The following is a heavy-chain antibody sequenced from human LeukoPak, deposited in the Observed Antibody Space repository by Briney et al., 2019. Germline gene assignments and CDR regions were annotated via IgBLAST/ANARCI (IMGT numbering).Heavy chain of an antibody. CDR2: ISSNGGST. V-gene: IGHV3-64*01. J-gene: IGHJ4*02. CDR1: GFTFSSYA. D-gene: IGHD3-16*01. CDR3: ARVRAGGAPYYFDY. Sequence: GGSLRLSCAASGFTFSSYAMHWVRQAPGKGLEYVTAISSNGGSTYYANSVKGRFTISRDNSKNTLYLQMGSLRAEDMAVYYCARVRAGGAPYYFDYWGQGTLVTVSS.